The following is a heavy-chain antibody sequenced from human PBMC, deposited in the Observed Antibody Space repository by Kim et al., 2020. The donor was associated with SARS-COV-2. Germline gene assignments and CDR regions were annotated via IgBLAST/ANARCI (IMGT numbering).Heavy chain of an antibody. J-gene: IGHJ4*02. D-gene: IGHD3-10*01. CDR1: GFTFSSYA. V-gene: IGHV3-23*01. CDR2: ISGSGGST. Sequence: GGSLRLSCAASGFTFSSYAMSWVRQAPGKGLEWVSAISGSGGSTYYADSVKGRFTISRDNSKNTLYLQMNSLRAEDTAVYYCAKDEGVLLWFGEAYHYFDYWGQGTLVTVSS. CDR3: AKDEGVLLWFGEAYHYFDY.